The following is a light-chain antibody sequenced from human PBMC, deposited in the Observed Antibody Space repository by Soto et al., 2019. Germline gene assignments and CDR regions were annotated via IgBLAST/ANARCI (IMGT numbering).Light chain of an antibody. CDR3: QQRSNWPLT. Sequence: EIVLTQSPATLSLSPGGRATLSCRASQSVSSYLAWYQQKPGQAPRLLIYDASNRAPGIPARFSGSGSGTDFTLTISSLEPEDFTVYYCQQRSNWPLTFGGGTKVEIK. CDR2: DAS. J-gene: IGKJ4*01. V-gene: IGKV3-11*01. CDR1: QSVSSY.